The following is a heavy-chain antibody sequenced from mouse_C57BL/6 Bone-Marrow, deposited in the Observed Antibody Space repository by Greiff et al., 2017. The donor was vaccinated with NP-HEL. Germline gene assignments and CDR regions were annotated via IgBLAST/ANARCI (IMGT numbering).Heavy chain of an antibody. CDR1: GYSFTSYY. CDR2: IYPGSGNT. CDR3: AKGDGYGY. J-gene: IGHJ2*01. V-gene: IGHV1-66*01. Sequence: VKLVESGPELVKPGASVKISCKASGYSFTSYYIHWVKQRPGQGLEWIGWIYPGSGNTKYNEKFKGKATLTADTSSSTAYMQLSSLTSEDSAVYYCAKGDGYGYWGQGTTLTVSS. D-gene: IGHD2-2*01.